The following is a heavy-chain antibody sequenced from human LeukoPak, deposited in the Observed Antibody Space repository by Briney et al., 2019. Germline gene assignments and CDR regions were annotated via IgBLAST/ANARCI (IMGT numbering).Heavy chain of an antibody. CDR3: ARDEVGYSSSWYAPN. CDR1: GFTFSSYA. CDR2: ISGSGGST. Sequence: PGGSLRLSCAASGFTFSSYAMSWVRQAPGKGLEWVSAISGSGGSTYYADSVKGRFTISRDNSKNTLYLQMNSLRAEDTAVYYCARDEVGYSSSWYAPNWGQGTLVTVSS. V-gene: IGHV3-23*01. J-gene: IGHJ4*02. D-gene: IGHD6-13*01.